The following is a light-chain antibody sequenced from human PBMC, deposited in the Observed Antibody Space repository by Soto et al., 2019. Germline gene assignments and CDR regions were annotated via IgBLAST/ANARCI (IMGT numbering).Light chain of an antibody. J-gene: IGKJ5*01. Sequence: DIQMSQSPSSLSASVGASFTITCRASQTIKNYLNLYQQKPGRAPNLLIYSASTLHSGVPSRFSGTKSATDFTLTITSLQPEDFATYYCHQFYSAPIPFGQVGRL. CDR3: HQFYSAPIP. V-gene: IGKV1-39*01. CDR1: QTIKNY. CDR2: SAS.